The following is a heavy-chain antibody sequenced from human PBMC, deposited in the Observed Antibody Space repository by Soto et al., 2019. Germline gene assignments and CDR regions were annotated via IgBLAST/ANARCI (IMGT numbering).Heavy chain of an antibody. CDR1: GYTFTSYD. D-gene: IGHD4-17*01. Sequence: DSVKVSCKASGYTFTSYDINWVRQATGQGLEWMGWMNPNSGNTGYAEKFQGRVTMTRNTSISTAYMELSSLRSEDTAVYYCAVYGGNRYWYFDLWGRGTLVTVSS. J-gene: IGHJ2*01. V-gene: IGHV1-8*01. CDR3: AVYGGNRYWYFDL. CDR2: MNPNSGNT.